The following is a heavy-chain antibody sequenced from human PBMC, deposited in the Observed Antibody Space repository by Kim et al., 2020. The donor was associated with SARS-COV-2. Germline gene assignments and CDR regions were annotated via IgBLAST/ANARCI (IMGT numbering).Heavy chain of an antibody. CDR2: GST. Sequence: GSTYYNPSLKSRVTISVDTSKNQFSLKLSSVTAADTAVYYCAGFDYGEDYWGQGTLVTVSS. CDR3: AGFDYGEDY. D-gene: IGHD4-17*01. V-gene: IGHV4-39*01. J-gene: IGHJ4*02.